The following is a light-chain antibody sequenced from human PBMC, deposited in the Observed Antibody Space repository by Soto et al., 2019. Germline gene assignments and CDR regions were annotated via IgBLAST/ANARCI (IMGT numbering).Light chain of an antibody. J-gene: IGLJ2*01. Sequence: QSVLTQPPSASGSPGQSGTISCTGTSSDVGGYTYVSWYQQYPGKAPKLMIYEVSKRPSGVPDRFSGSKSGHTASLTVSGLQAEDEADYYCNSYAGINPVVFGGGTKVTVL. CDR2: EVS. CDR1: SSDVGGYTY. V-gene: IGLV2-8*01. CDR3: NSYAGINPVV.